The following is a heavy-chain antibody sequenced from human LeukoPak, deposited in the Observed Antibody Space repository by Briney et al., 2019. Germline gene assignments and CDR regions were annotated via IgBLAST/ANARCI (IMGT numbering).Heavy chain of an antibody. Sequence: GGSLRLSCAASGFTFSSFSMNWVRQAPGKGLEWVSSISSTGSHIYYADSVKGRLTISRDNAKNSLYLQMNSLRAEDTAVYYCARDRQDCSSTSCYGGATDVWGKGTTVTISS. D-gene: IGHD2-2*01. V-gene: IGHV3-21*01. CDR2: ISSTGSHI. CDR3: ARDRQDCSSTSCYGGATDV. CDR1: GFTFSSFS. J-gene: IGHJ6*04.